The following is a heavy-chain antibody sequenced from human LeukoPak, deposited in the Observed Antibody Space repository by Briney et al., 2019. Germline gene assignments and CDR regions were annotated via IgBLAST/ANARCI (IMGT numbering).Heavy chain of an antibody. CDR1: GFTFSNAW. CDR2: IKSKTDGGTT. Sequence: GGSLRLSCAASGFTFSNAWMSWVRQAPGKGLEWVGRIKSKTDGGTTDYAAPVKGRFTISRDDSKNTLYLQMNSLKTEDTAVYYCTTPGGDGYNLDYYYYMDVWGKGTTVTVSS. D-gene: IGHD5-24*01. CDR3: TTPGGDGYNLDYYYYMDV. J-gene: IGHJ6*03. V-gene: IGHV3-15*01.